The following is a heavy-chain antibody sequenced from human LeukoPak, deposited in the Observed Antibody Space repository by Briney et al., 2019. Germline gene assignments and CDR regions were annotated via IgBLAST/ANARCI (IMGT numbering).Heavy chain of an antibody. V-gene: IGHV1-69*04. CDR2: IIPILGIA. D-gene: IGHD6-19*01. Sequence: SVKVFCKASGGTFSSYTISWVRQAPGQGLEVMGRIIPILGIANYAQKFQGRVTITADKSTSTSYMELSSLRSEDTAVYYCATDPGYSSGWYPFAYWGQRTLVTASS. CDR1: GGTFSSYT. J-gene: IGHJ4*02. CDR3: ATDPGYSSGWYPFAY.